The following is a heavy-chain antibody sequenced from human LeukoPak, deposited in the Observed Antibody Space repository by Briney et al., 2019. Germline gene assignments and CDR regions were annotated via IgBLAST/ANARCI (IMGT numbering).Heavy chain of an antibody. CDR1: GGSFSGYY. V-gene: IGHV4-34*01. D-gene: IGHD3-22*01. Sequence: PSETLSLTCAVYGGSFSGYYWSWIRQPPGKGLEWIGEINHSGSTNYNPSLKSRVAISVDTSKNQFSLKLSSVTAADTAVYYCASLAQYYYDSSGWRSNDYWGQGTLVTVSS. J-gene: IGHJ4*02. CDR3: ASLAQYYYDSSGWRSNDY. CDR2: INHSGST.